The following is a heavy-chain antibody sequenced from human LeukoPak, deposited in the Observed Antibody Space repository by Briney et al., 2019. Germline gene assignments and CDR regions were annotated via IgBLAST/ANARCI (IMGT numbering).Heavy chain of an antibody. V-gene: IGHV5-51*01. CDR2: IFPGDSDT. J-gene: IGHJ4*02. Sequence: GESLKISCKGSECSFATYWIGWVRQMPGQGLEWMGIIFPGDSDTRYSPSFQGQVTISADKSISTAYLQWSSLKASDTAMYYCARLLRGYSYGSLYYWGQGTLVTVSS. D-gene: IGHD5-18*01. CDR1: ECSFATYW. CDR3: ARLLRGYSYGSLYY.